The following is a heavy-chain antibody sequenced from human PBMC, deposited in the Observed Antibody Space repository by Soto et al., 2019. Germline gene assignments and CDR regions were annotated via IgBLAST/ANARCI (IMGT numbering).Heavy chain of an antibody. D-gene: IGHD6-19*01. CDR3: AKGRGGWSFDY. Sequence: VAALSTDGSNKYYADSVKGRFTISKDNSKNTLYVQMNSLSAEDTAVYYCAKGRGGWSFDYWGQGTLVTVSS. J-gene: IGHJ4*02. V-gene: IGHV3-30*18. CDR2: LSTDGSNK.